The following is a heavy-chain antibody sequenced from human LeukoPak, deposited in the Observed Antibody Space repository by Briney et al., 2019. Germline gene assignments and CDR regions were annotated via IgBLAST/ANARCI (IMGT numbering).Heavy chain of an antibody. Sequence: GASVKVSCKASGGTFSSYAISWVRQAPGQGLEWMGGIIPIFGTANYAQKFQGRVTITADKSTSTAYMELSSLRPEDTAVYYCASAPATSYGVPYYYYYGMDVWGKGTTVTVSS. V-gene: IGHV1-69*06. J-gene: IGHJ6*04. CDR3: ASAPATSYGVPYYYYYGMDV. CDR1: GGTFSSYA. CDR2: IIPIFGTA. D-gene: IGHD5-18*01.